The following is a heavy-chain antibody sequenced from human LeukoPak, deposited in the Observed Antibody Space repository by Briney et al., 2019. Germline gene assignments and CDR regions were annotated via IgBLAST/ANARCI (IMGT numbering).Heavy chain of an antibody. Sequence: GGSLRLSCAASGFTFSDYDMGWVRQAPEKGLEWVSTISKSGDDTYYAVSVRGRFTISRDNSKNTLYLQMNNLRVDDAAVYYCARHWVWGQGTLVTVSS. CDR2: ISKSGDDT. CDR1: GFTFSDYD. V-gene: IGHV3-23*01. J-gene: IGHJ4*02. CDR3: ARHWV. D-gene: IGHD3-16*01.